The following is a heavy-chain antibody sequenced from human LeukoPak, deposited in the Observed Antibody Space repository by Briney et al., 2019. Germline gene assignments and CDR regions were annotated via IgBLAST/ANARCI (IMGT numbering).Heavy chain of an antibody. Sequence: PSETLSLTCTVSGGSISSSSYYWGWIRQPPGKGLEWIGSIYYSGSTYYNPSLKSRVTISVDTSKNQFSLKLSSVTAADTAVYYCAGTAAVDYWGQGTLVTVSS. D-gene: IGHD6-13*01. CDR1: GGSISSSSYY. CDR3: AGTAAVDY. CDR2: IYYSGST. V-gene: IGHV4-39*01. J-gene: IGHJ4*02.